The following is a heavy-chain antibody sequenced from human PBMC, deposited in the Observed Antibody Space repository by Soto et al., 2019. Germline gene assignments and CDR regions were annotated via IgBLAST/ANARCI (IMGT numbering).Heavy chain of an antibody. Sequence: GGSLRLSCVTSGFTFSSYGMHWVRQAPGKGLEWVAVISYDGSNKYYADSVKGRFTISRDNSKNTLYLQMNSLRVEDTAVYYCARASGSNIHFDYWGQGTLVTVSS. CDR1: GFTFSSYG. J-gene: IGHJ4*02. D-gene: IGHD1-26*01. V-gene: IGHV3-30*03. CDR2: ISYDGSNK. CDR3: ARASGSNIHFDY.